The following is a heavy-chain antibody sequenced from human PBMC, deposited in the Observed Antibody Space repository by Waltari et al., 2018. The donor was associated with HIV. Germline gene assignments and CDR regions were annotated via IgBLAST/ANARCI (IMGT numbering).Heavy chain of an antibody. V-gene: IGHV3-48*03. Sequence: VVESGGGLVQPGGSLRLSCAASGFTFSTYEMNWVRQAPGKGLEWVSYISSSGSTIYYADSVKGRFTISRDNAKNSLYLQMNSLRAEDTAVYFCARDGSSYYGLDYWGRGTLVTVSS. CDR1: GFTFSTYE. CDR3: ARDGSSYYGLDY. J-gene: IGHJ4*02. CDR2: ISSSGSTI. D-gene: IGHD1-26*01.